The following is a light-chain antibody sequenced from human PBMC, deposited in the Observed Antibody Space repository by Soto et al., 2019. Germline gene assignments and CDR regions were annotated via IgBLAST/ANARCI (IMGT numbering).Light chain of an antibody. CDR1: QSVGRNY. V-gene: IGKV3-20*01. Sequence: EIVLTQSPGTLSLSPGERATLSCRASQSVGRNYLAWYQQKPGQAPRLLIYGASSRATGIPDWFSGSGSGTDFTLTLSRLEPDEFAVYYCQQYASSPLTFGGGTKVEIK. J-gene: IGKJ4*01. CDR3: QQYASSPLT. CDR2: GAS.